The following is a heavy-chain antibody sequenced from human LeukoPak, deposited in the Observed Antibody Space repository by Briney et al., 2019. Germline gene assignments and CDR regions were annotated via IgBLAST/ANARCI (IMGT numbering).Heavy chain of an antibody. CDR3: ARDGDDSSGYSFYDY. CDR1: GFTVSTNY. CDR2: IYSAGNT. J-gene: IGHJ4*02. Sequence: GGSLRLSCAASGFTVSTNYMSWVRQAPGKGLEWVSVIYSAGNTYYTDSVKGRFTISRDNSKNTVYLQMNSLRAEDTAVYYCARDGDDSSGYSFYDYWGQGTLVPVSS. V-gene: IGHV3-53*01. D-gene: IGHD3-22*01.